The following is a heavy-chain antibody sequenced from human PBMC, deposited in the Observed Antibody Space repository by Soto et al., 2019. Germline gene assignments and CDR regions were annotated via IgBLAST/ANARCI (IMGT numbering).Heavy chain of an antibody. V-gene: IGHV3-73*02. J-gene: IGHJ6*02. CDR1: GFTFSGSA. D-gene: IGHD3-10*01. Sequence: EVQLVESGGGLVQPGGSLKLSCAASGFTFSGSAMHWVRQASGKGLEWVGRIRSKANSYATAYAASVKGRFTISRDDSKNTAYLQMNSLKTEDTAVYYCTIRNSMRSGSYYTAYYYFYGMDVWGQGTTVTVSS. CDR3: TIRNSMRSGSYYTAYYYFYGMDV. CDR2: IRSKANSYAT.